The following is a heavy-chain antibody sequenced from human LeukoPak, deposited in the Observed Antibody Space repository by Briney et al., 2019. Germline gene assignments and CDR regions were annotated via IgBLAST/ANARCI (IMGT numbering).Heavy chain of an antibody. CDR2: IYTSGST. J-gene: IGHJ4*02. CDR1: GGSISSYY. V-gene: IGHV4-4*07. Sequence: SETLSLTCTVSGGSISSYYWSWIRQPAGKGLEWIGRIYTSGSTNYNPSLKSRVTMSVDTSKNQFSLKLSSVTAADTAVYYCARHQFGSSWYYFDYWGQGTLVTVSS. CDR3: ARHQFGSSWYYFDY. D-gene: IGHD6-6*01.